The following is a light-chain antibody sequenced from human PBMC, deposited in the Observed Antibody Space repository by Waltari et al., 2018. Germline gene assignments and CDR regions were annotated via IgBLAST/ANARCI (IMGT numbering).Light chain of an antibody. Sequence: QSVLTQPPSASGTPGQRVTISCSGSSSNIGSNVVNWYQQLPGSAPKLPIQSNNQRPSGVPDRFSGSKSGTSASLAISGLQSADEADYYCAAWDDSLNGHVVFGGGTKLTVL. J-gene: IGLJ2*01. CDR1: SSNIGSNV. CDR3: AAWDDSLNGHVV. V-gene: IGLV1-44*01. CDR2: SNN.